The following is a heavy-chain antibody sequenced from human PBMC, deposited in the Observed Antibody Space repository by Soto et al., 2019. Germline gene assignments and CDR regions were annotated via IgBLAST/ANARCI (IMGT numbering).Heavy chain of an antibody. V-gene: IGHV1-18*01. CDR2: ISGYNGNT. J-gene: IGHJ6*02. D-gene: IGHD3-9*01. CDR1: GYIFSNYG. Sequence: QVQLVQSGPAVKKPGASVQVSCKASGYIFSNYGIAWVRQAPGQGPEWMGWISGYNGNTNSVQKLQGRVTMTTDTSTTTAYMELRSLTSDDTAVYYCARGRYSSGGMDVWGQGTKVIVSS. CDR3: ARGRYSSGGMDV.